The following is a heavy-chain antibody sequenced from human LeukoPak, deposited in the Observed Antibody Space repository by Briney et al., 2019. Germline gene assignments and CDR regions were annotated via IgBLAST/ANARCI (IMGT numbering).Heavy chain of an antibody. J-gene: IGHJ4*02. CDR3: EHRLTGYNSNWYHGYFDY. CDR1: GFSLSTTGVG. D-gene: IGHD6-13*01. V-gene: IGHV2-5*02. CDR2: IYWEDDK. Sequence: ESGPTLVKPTQTLTLTCTFSGFSLSTTGVGVGWIRQPPGKALERLTLIYWEDDKRYNPSLKSRLTVTKDVSKSQVVLTLNNVDPVDTATYYCEHRLTGYNSNWYHGYFDYWGPGTLVTVSS.